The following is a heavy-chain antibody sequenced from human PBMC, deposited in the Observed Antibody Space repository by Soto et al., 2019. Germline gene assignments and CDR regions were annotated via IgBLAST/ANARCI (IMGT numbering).Heavy chain of an antibody. D-gene: IGHD5-12*01. V-gene: IGHV1-18*01. CDR1: GYTFTSYG. CDR3: ARDSGYGGNSGPAY. Sequence: ASVKVSCKASGYTFTSYGMNWVRQAPGEGLKWMGWISAYNGNTNFAQNQGRVTLTTDTSTSTAYMELRSLRSDDTAVYYCARDSGYGGNSGPAYWGQGTLVTVSS. CDR2: ISAYNGNT. J-gene: IGHJ4*02.